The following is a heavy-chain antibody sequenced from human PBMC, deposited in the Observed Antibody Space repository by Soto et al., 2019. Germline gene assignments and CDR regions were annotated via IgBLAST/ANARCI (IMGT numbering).Heavy chain of an antibody. CDR2: IDPSDSYT. Sequence: LKISCKGSGYSFTSYWISWVRQMPGKGLEWMGRIDPSDSYTNYSPSFQGHVTISADKSISTAYLQWSSLKASDTAMYYCARLGCSGGSCQQTIDYWGQGTLVTVSS. D-gene: IGHD2-15*01. CDR3: ARLGCSGGSCQQTIDY. CDR1: GYSFTSYW. J-gene: IGHJ4*02. V-gene: IGHV5-10-1*01.